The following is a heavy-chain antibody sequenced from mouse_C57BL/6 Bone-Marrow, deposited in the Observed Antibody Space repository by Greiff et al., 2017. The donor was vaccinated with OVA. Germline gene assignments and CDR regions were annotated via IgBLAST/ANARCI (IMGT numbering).Heavy chain of an antibody. J-gene: IGHJ4*01. CDR3: ARRACAMDY. Sequence: EVKLVESGGGLVQPGESLKLSCESTEYEFPSHDMSWVRKTPEQRLELVAAINSDGGSTYYPDTMESRFIISRDNAKKTLYLQMSRLRSEDTAVYYCARRACAMDYWGKGTSVTVSS. V-gene: IGHV5-2*03. CDR2: INSDGGST. CDR1: EYEFPSHD.